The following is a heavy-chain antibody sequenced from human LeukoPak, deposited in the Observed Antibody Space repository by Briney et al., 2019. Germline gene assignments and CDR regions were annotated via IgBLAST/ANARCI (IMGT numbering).Heavy chain of an antibody. J-gene: IGHJ5*02. V-gene: IGHV1-2*02. D-gene: IGHD4-23*01. CDR3: ARDRDYGGNRFDP. Sequence: ASVKVSCKASGYTFTGYYMHWVRQAPGQGLEWMGWINPNSGGTNYAQKFQGRVTMTRDTSISTAYMELSRLRSDDTAVYYCARDRDYGGNRFDPWGQGTLVTVSS. CDR1: GYTFTGYY. CDR2: INPNSGGT.